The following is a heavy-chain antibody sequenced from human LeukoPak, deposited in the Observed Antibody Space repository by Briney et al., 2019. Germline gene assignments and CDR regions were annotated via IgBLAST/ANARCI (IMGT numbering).Heavy chain of an antibody. CDR2: MNPNSGNT. CDR3: ARGLGGAVAGTWSYYYYYGMDV. D-gene: IGHD6-19*01. CDR1: GYTFTSYD. V-gene: IGHV1-8*01. J-gene: IGHJ6*02. Sequence: ASVKVSCKASGYTFTSYDINRVRQATGQGLEWMGWMNPNSGNTGYAQKFQGRVTMTRNTSISTAYMELSSLRSEDTAVYYCARGLGGAVAGTWSYYYYYGMDVWGQGTTVTVSS.